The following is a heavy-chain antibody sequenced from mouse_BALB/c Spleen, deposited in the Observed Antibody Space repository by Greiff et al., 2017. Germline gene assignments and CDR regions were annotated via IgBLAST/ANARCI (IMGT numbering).Heavy chain of an antibody. Sequence: EVKLQESGGGLVKPGGSLKLSCAASGFTFSSYTMSWVRQTPEKRLEWVATISSGGSYTYYPDSVKGRFTISRDNAKNTLYLQMSSLKSEDTAMYYCTRGGSSYGDAMDYWGQGTSVTVSS. J-gene: IGHJ4*01. CDR3: TRGGSSYGDAMDY. CDR2: ISSGGSYT. CDR1: GFTFSSYT. D-gene: IGHD1-1*01. V-gene: IGHV5-6-4*01.